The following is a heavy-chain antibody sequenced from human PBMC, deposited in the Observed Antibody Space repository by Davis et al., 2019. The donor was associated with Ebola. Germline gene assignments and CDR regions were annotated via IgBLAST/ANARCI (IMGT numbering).Heavy chain of an antibody. Sequence: GESLKISCAASGFTFSSYAMSSVRQAPAKGLEWVSALSGSGGSTYYADSVKGRFTISRDNSKNTLYLQMNSLRAEDTAVYYCAKDRAKQSSIAALPDYWGQGTLVTVSS. D-gene: IGHD6-6*01. CDR2: LSGSGGST. CDR3: AKDRAKQSSIAALPDY. J-gene: IGHJ4*02. CDR1: GFTFSSYA. V-gene: IGHV3-23*01.